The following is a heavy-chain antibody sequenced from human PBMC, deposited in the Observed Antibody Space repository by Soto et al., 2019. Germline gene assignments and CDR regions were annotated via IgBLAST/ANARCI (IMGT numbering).Heavy chain of an antibody. V-gene: IGHV4-30-4*01. CDR1: GGSISSGDYY. CDR3: AKNAPDYYYASSGYYYPFN. Sequence: PSETLSLTCTVSGGSISSGDYYWSWIRQPPGKGLEWIGYIYYSGSTYYNPSLKSRVTISVDTSKNQFSLKLSSVTAADTAVYYCAKNAPDYYYASSGYYYPFNWGQGTLVTVSS. CDR2: IYYSGST. D-gene: IGHD3-22*01. J-gene: IGHJ4*02.